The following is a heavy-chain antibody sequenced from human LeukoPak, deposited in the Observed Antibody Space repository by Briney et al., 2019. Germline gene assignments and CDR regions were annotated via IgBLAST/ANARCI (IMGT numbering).Heavy chain of an antibody. J-gene: IGHJ4*02. D-gene: IGHD1-7*01. CDR3: ARKPAGTTWYFDY. Sequence: PGGSLRLSCAASGFTFSDYYMSWIRQAPGKGLEWVSYISSSGNTIYYADSVRGRFTISRDNAKNSLYLQVNSLRAEDTAVYYCARKPAGTTWYFDYWGQGTLVTVSS. CDR1: GFTFSDYY. CDR2: ISSSGNTI. V-gene: IGHV3-11*04.